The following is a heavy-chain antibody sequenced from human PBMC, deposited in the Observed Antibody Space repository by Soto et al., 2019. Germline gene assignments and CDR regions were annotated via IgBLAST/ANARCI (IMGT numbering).Heavy chain of an antibody. CDR3: ATSNAPLENYFYFYMDV. J-gene: IGHJ6*03. CDR2: IYYSGST. V-gene: IGHV4-31*03. CDR1: GGSISCGGYY. D-gene: IGHD2-8*01. Sequence: SETLSLTCTVSGGSISCGGYYWSWIRQHPGKGLEWIGYIYYSGSTYYNPSLKSRVTISVDTSKNQFSLKLSSVTAAYTAVYYCATSNAPLENYFYFYMDVWGKGTTVTVSS.